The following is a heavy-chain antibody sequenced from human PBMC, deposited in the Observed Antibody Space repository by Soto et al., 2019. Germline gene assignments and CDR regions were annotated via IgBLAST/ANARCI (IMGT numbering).Heavy chain of an antibody. D-gene: IGHD1-1*01. CDR3: ARVERWTATTVVDAFDI. V-gene: IGHV4-34*01. J-gene: IGHJ3*02. Sequence: QVQLQQWGAGLLKPSETLSLTCAVYGGSVNSGNYYWSWIRQPPGKGLEWIGEMSHSGGTHFNPSLKSRVTISVDTSKNQFSRKMSSVTAADTALYYCARVERWTATTVVDAFDICGPGTLVTVSS. CDR1: GGSVNSGNYY. CDR2: MSHSGGT.